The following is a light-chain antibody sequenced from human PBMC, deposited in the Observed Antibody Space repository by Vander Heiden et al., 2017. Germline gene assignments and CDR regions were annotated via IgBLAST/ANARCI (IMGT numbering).Light chain of an antibody. CDR3: QQYYTTPWT. CDR2: WAS. V-gene: IGKV4-1*01. J-gene: IGKJ1*01. Sequence: EIVVSQVPDSLTVSLGERATINCKSSQNILYSSNNKNFLAWYQLNPGQPPKLLISWASTRESGVPDRFSGSGSQTDFTLTISSLLAEDVAVYYCQQYYTTPWTFGQGTKVEI. CDR1: QNILYSSNNKNF.